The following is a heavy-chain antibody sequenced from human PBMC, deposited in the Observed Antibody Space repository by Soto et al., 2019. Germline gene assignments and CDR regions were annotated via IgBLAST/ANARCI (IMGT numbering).Heavy chain of an antibody. CDR2: IYYSGST. V-gene: IGHV4-30-4*01. CDR1: GGSISSGNYY. CDR3: ARVTGAYDFDS. J-gene: IGHJ4*02. Sequence: PSETLSLTCTVSGGSISSGNYYWSWIRQPPGKGLEGIGYIYYSGSTYYNPSRQSRVTISVDTSKNQFSLKLSSVTAADTAVYYCARVTGAYDFDSWGQGTLVTVSS. D-gene: IGHD4-17*01.